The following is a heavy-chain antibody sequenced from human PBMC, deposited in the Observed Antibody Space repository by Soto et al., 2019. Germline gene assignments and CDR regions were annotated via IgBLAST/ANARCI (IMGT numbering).Heavy chain of an antibody. D-gene: IGHD2-8*01. CDR1: GFTFSSYW. Sequence: EEQLVESGGGLVQPGGSLRLSCAASGFTFSSYWMHWVRQAPGKGLVWVSRINPGGSITAYADYVKSRFTISRDNVKNTLYLKMNSLRGDDTAVYYCARVPTGKYGVGNYWSQGTHVTVCS. CDR3: ARVPTGKYGVGNY. CDR2: INPGGSIT. V-gene: IGHV3-74*01. J-gene: IGHJ4*02.